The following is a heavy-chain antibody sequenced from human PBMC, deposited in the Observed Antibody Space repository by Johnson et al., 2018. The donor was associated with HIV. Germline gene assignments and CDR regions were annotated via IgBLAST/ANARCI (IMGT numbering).Heavy chain of an antibody. CDR1: GLTFSSYA. J-gene: IGHJ3*02. CDR2: ISYDGSNK. CDR3: ARRGITIVADAFDI. Sequence: VQLVESGGGVVQPGRSLRLSCAASGLTFSSYAIHWVRQAPAKGLEWVAVISYDGSNKYYADSVKGRFTVSRDNSKNTLYLQMNSLRADDTAFYYCARRGITIVADAFDIWGQGTMVTVSS. V-gene: IGHV3-30*04. D-gene: IGHD3-10*01.